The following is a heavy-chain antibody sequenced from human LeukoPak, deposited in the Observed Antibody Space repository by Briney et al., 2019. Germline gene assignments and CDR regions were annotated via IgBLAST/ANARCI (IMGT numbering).Heavy chain of an antibody. CDR1: GFTFDDYA. Sequence: SLRLSCAASGFTFDDYAMHWVRQAPGQGLEWVSGISYNSGSINYAESVKGRFTISRDNAKNSLYLQMSSLTVEDTALYYCAKVGPVSSYGFGFFNYWGRGTLVTVSS. CDR2: ISYNSGSI. V-gene: IGHV3-9*01. J-gene: IGHJ4*02. CDR3: AKVGPVSSYGFGFFNY. D-gene: IGHD5-18*01.